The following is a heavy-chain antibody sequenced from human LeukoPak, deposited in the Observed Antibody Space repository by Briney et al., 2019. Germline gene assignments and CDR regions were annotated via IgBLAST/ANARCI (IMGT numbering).Heavy chain of an antibody. J-gene: IGHJ6*03. CDR1: GFTFSSYS. CDR2: ISSSSSYI. V-gene: IGHV3-21*01. D-gene: IGHD4-23*01. CDR3: ARGSPTVVTPAYYYYYMDV. Sequence: PGGSLRLSCAASGFTFSSYSMNWVRQAPGKGLEWVSSISSSSSYIYYADSVKGRFTISRDNAKNSLYLQMNSLRAEDTAVYYCARGSPTVVTPAYYYYYMDVWGKGTTVTVSS.